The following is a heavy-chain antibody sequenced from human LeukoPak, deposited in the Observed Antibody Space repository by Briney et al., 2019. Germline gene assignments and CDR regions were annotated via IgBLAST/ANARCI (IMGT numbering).Heavy chain of an antibody. CDR2: ISSSDTTI. J-gene: IGHJ6*02. D-gene: IGHD5-24*01. Sequence: GGSLRLSCAASGFTFSSYEMTWVRQAPGKGLEWVSNISSSDTTIHYADSVKGRFTISRDNARNSLYLQLNSLRAEDTAVYYCARSRRDNYYYYYGMDVWGQGTTVTVSS. CDR1: GFTFSSYE. V-gene: IGHV3-48*03. CDR3: ARSRRDNYYYYYGMDV.